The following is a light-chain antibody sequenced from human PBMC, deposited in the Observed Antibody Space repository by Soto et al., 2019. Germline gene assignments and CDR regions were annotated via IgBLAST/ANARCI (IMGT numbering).Light chain of an antibody. CDR2: DVR. CDR1: SSDVGSYNL. CDR3: SSYTTSSTLYV. V-gene: IGLV2-14*02. Sequence: QSVLTQPASVSGSPGQSITISCTGTSSDVGSYNLVSWYQQHPGKAPKLMIYDVRNRPSGISNRFSGSKSGNTASLTISGLQAEDDADYYCSSYTTSSTLYVFGTGTKVTVL. J-gene: IGLJ1*01.